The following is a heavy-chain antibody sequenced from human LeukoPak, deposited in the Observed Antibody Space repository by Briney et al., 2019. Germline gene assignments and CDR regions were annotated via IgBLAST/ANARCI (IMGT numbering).Heavy chain of an antibody. J-gene: IGHJ4*02. Sequence: GGSLGLSCAASGFTVSSNYMSWVRQAPGKGLEWVSVIYSGGSTYYADSVKGRFTISRDNSKNTLYLQMNGLRAEDTAVYYCARGTTPKYYFDYWGQGTLVTVSS. CDR2: IYSGGST. CDR3: ARGTTPKYYFDY. D-gene: IGHD1-1*01. CDR1: GFTVSSNY. V-gene: IGHV3-53*01.